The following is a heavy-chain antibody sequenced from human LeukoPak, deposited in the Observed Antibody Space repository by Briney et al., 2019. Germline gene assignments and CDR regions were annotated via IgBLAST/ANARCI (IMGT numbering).Heavy chain of an antibody. Sequence: GGSLRLSCAASGFTFSDYYMSWIRQAPGKGLEWVSYISSSGSIIYYADSVKGRFTISRDNAKNSLYLQMNSLRAEDTAVYYCARASPYCSSTSCVFDPWGQGTLVTVSS. CDR1: GFTFSDYY. J-gene: IGHJ5*02. V-gene: IGHV3-11*01. CDR3: ARASPYCSSTSCVFDP. CDR2: ISSSGSII. D-gene: IGHD2-2*01.